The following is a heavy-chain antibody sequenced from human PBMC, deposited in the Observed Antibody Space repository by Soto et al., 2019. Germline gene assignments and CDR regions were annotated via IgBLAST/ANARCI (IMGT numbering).Heavy chain of an antibody. Sequence: GGSLRLSCAASGFNFSSYGMHWVRQAPGKGLEWVAVIWYDGSNKYCADSVKGRFTISRDNSKNTLYLQMNSLRAEDTAVYYWARVRNVATIIGYGMGVWGQGTTVTVSS. J-gene: IGHJ6*02. V-gene: IGHV3-33*01. CDR1: GFNFSSYG. CDR2: IWYDGSNK. CDR3: ARVRNVATIIGYGMGV. D-gene: IGHD5-12*01.